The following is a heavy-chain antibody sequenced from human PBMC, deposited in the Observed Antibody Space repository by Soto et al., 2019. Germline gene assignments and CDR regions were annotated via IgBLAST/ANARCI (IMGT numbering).Heavy chain of an antibody. J-gene: IGHJ6*02. CDR3: ARAAYSYGTAYLSYYYGMDV. CDR1: GGTFSTYA. CDR2: IIPIFGTA. D-gene: IGHD5-18*01. V-gene: IGHV1-69*13. Sequence: SVKVSCKASGGTFSTYAISWVRQAPGQGLEWVGGIIPIFGTANYAQKFQGRVTITADESTSTAYMELSSLRSEDTAVYYCARAAYSYGTAYLSYYYGMDVWGQGTTVTVSS.